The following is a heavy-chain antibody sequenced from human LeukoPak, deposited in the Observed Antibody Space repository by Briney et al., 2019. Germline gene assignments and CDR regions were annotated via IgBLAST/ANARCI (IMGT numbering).Heavy chain of an antibody. V-gene: IGHV1-24*01. CDR2: FDPGSGEI. CDR1: GYSITELS. J-gene: IGHJ4*02. Sequence: ASVKVSCKVSGYSITELSTHWVRQAPGKGLEWMGGFDPGSGEIIYEQKFQDRVTMTEDTSTDTAYMELSSLRSEDTALYYCATGTHYDLFPFWAQEPLATVSS. CDR3: ATGTHYDLFPF. D-gene: IGHD3-9*01.